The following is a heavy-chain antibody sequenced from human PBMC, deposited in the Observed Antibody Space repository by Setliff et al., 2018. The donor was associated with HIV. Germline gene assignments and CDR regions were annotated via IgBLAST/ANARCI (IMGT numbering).Heavy chain of an antibody. J-gene: IGHJ6*03. Sequence: QPGGSLRLSCTASGFTFGDYAMSWVRQAPGKGLEWVGFIGSKAYGGTTEYAASVKGRFTVSRDDSKSIAYLQMNSLKTEDTAVYYCTRRLALLRYFGGDYYYYMDVWGKGTTVTVSS. V-gene: IGHV3-49*04. D-gene: IGHD3-9*01. CDR1: GFTFGDYA. CDR3: TRRLALLRYFGGDYYYYMDV. CDR2: IGSKAYGGTT.